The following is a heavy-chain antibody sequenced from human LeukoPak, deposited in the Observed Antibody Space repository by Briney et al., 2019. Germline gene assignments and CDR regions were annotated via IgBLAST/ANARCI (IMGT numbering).Heavy chain of an antibody. CDR1: GGCISSSSYC. D-gene: IGHD3-3*01. Sequence: PSETLSLTCTVSGGCISSSSYCWGWIRQPPGKGLEWIGEINHSGSTNYNPSLKSRVTISVDTSKNQFSLKLSSMTAADTAVYYCASELEWYENAFDIWGQGTMVTVSS. CDR2: INHSGST. J-gene: IGHJ3*02. V-gene: IGHV4-39*07. CDR3: ASELEWYENAFDI.